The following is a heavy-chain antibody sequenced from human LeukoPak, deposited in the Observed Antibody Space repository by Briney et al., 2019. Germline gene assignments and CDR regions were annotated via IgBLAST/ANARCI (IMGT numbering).Heavy chain of an antibody. CDR3: ARDLIYDILTGHLRNWFDP. J-gene: IGHJ5*02. D-gene: IGHD3-9*01. CDR2: INHSGST. Sequence: PSETLSLTCAVYGGSFSGYYWSWIRQPPGKGLEWIGEINHSGSTNYNPSLKSRVTISVDTSKNQFSLKLSSVTAADTAVYYCARDLIYDILTGHLRNWFDPWGQGTLVTVSS. V-gene: IGHV4-34*01. CDR1: GGSFSGYY.